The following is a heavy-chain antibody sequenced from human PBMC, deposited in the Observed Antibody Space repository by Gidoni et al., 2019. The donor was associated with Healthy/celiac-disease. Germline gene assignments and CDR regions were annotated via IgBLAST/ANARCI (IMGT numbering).Heavy chain of an antibody. CDR2: INHSGST. Sequence: QVQLKRGGEGLLNPSGTLSLTCAAYGGSFSGYYWGWIRQPPGKGLEWMGEINHSGSTNYNPAHKTRVTISVDTSKNQCSLMLSSVTAADTAVYYCARRMTTVTSGCVDLWGRGTLVTVSS. J-gene: IGHJ2*01. D-gene: IGHD4-17*01. V-gene: IGHV4-34*01. CDR1: GGSFSGYY. CDR3: ARRMTTVTSGCVDL.